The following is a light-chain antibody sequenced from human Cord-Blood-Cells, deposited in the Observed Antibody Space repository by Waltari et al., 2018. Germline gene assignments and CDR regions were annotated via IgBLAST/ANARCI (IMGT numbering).Light chain of an antibody. J-gene: IGLJ3*02. V-gene: IGLV4-69*01. CDR3: QTWGTGIRGV. CDR1: SGHSSYA. Sequence: QLVLTQSPSASASLGASVKPTCTLSSGHSSYAIAWHQQQPEKGPRYLMKLNSDGSHSKGDGLPDRFSGSSSGAERYLPISSLQSEDEAEYYCQTWGTGIRGVFGGGTKLTVL. CDR2: LNSDGSH.